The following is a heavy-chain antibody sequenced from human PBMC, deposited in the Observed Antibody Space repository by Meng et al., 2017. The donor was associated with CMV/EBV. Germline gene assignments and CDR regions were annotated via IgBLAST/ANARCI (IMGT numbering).Heavy chain of an antibody. CDR3: ARAVPAAIGKSWFDP. CDR1: GFTFDDYG. Sequence: GESLKISCAASGFTFDDYGMSWVRQAPRKGLEWVSGINWNGGSTGYADSVKDRFTISRDNAKNSLYLQMNSLRAEDTALYYCARAVPAAIGKSWFDPWGQGTLVTVSS. CDR2: INWNGGST. D-gene: IGHD2-2*01. J-gene: IGHJ5*02. V-gene: IGHV3-20*04.